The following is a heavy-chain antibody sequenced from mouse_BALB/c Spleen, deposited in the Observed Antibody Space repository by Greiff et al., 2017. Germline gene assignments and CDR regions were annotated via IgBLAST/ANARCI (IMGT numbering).Heavy chain of an antibody. J-gene: IGHJ2*01. V-gene: IGHV3-2*02. D-gene: IGHD2-10*02. CDR2: ISYSGST. CDR3: ASSYGNYFYYFDY. CDR1: GYSITSDYA. Sequence: EVKVEESGPGLVKPSQSLSLTCTVTGYSITSDYAWNWIRQFPGNKLEWMGYISYSGSTSYNPSLKSRISITRDTSKNQFFLQLNSVTTEDTATYYCASSYGNYFYYFDYWGQGTTLTVSS.